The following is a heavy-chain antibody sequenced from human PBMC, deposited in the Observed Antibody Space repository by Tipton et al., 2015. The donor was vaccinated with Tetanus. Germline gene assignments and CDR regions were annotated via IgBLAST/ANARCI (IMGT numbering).Heavy chain of an antibody. CDR1: GGSVSSGNYY. CDR2: IYYNGDT. J-gene: IGHJ5*02. CDR3: ARVFGDYQQDWFDP. D-gene: IGHD4-17*01. V-gene: IGHV4-61*01. Sequence: TLSLTCTVPGGSVSSGNYYWSWIRQPPGKGLEWIGHIYYNGDTNYNPSLKSRVAISVDTAKNQFSLKLRSVTAADTAVYYCARVFGDYQQDWFDPWGQGTLVTVSS.